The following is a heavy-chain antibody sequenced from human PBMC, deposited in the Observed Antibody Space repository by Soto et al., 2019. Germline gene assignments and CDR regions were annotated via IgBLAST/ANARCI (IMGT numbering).Heavy chain of an antibody. V-gene: IGHV2-5*02. D-gene: IGHD3-16*01. Sequence: QITLKESGPTLVKPTQTLTLTCTFSGFSLSTTAVGVGWIRQPPGRALEWLALIYWDDDKRYSPSLKSRLTITKDTSKNQVVLTMTNMDPVDTATYYCGHIAYAWVLGGFDYWGQGTLVTVSS. CDR3: GHIAYAWVLGGFDY. CDR2: IYWDDDK. J-gene: IGHJ4*02. CDR1: GFSLSTTAVG.